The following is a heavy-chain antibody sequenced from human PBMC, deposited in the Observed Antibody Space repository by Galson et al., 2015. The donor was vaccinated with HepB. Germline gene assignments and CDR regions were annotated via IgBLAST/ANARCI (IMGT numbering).Heavy chain of an antibody. D-gene: IGHD3-16*02. Sequence: SLRLSCAASGFTFSSYAMSWVRQAPGKGLEWVSAISGSGTRRDYADSVRGRFTISRDKSTNTLSLQMNSLRVEDKAVYYCAKGPSDYVWGSSRNWFDPWGQGTLVTVSS. CDR3: AKGPSDYVWGSSRNWFDP. V-gene: IGHV3-23*01. J-gene: IGHJ5*02. CDR1: GFTFSSYA. CDR2: ISGSGTRR.